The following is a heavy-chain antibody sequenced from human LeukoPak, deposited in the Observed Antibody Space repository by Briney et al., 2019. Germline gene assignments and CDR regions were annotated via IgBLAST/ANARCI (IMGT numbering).Heavy chain of an antibody. J-gene: IGHJ5*02. V-gene: IGHV3-30-3*01. CDR2: ISYDGSKK. CDR3: ARDGRCSGGSCSSSGWFDP. D-gene: IGHD2-15*01. Sequence: PGGSLRLSCAASGFTFNTYAMHWVRQAPGKGLAWVAVISYDGSKKYYADSSKGRFTISRNNSKNTMYLQIISLRPEDRAVYYCARDGRCSGGSCSSSGWFDPWGQGILVTVSS. CDR1: GFTFNTYA.